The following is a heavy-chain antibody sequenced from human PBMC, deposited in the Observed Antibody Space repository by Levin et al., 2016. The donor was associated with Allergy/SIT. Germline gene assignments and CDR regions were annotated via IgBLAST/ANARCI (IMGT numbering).Heavy chain of an antibody. V-gene: IGHV4-39*01. Sequence: SETLSLTCTVSGDSISSNIYYWGWIRQPPGKGLEWIGSISYSGTTYYNPSLKSRVTISVDTSKNQFSLKLSSVTAADTAVYYCARGMAGVTTANPKFDYWGRGTLVTVSS. CDR1: GDSISSNIYY. J-gene: IGHJ4*02. CDR3: ARGMAGVTTANPKFDY. CDR2: ISYSGTT. D-gene: IGHD4-11*01.